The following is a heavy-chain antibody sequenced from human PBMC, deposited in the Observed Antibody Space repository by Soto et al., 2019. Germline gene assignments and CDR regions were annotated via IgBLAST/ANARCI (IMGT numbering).Heavy chain of an antibody. CDR2: INAADSQT. CDR3: ASHVRDDGTTFRPLDP. J-gene: IGHJ5*02. V-gene: IGHV5-51*01. D-gene: IGHD1-1*01. Sequence: PGESLKISCKGSGYSFTSNWIAWVRQMPGKGLEWMGIINAADSQTKYSPSFQGQVTISVDKSITTTYLQWSSLKDSDSAMYYCASHVRDDGTTFRPLDPWGQGTMVTVSS. CDR1: GYSFTSNW.